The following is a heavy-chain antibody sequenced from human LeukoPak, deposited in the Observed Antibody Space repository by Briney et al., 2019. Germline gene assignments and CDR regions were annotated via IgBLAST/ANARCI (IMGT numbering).Heavy chain of an antibody. J-gene: IGHJ4*02. CDR2: ISSDGTST. V-gene: IGHV3-74*01. CDR3: AKEDRRGRHFDY. CDR1: GFTFSSYW. Sequence: PGGSLRLSCAASGFTFSSYWMHWVRQAPGKGLVWVSRISSDGTSTSYADSVKGRFTISRDNAKNTLYLQMNSLRAEDTALYYCAKEDRRGRHFDYWGQGTLVTVSS. D-gene: IGHD3-16*01.